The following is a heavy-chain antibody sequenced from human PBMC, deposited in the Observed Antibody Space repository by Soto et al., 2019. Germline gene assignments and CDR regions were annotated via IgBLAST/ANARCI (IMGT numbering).Heavy chain of an antibody. D-gene: IGHD5-18*01. J-gene: IGHJ3*02. CDR3: ARHGGYSYGAIAFDI. CDR1: GGSVSSSTYY. V-gene: IGHV4-39*01. Sequence: PSETLSLTCTVSGGSVSSSTYYWGWIRQPPGKGLEWIGNIFYSGSTYYNPSLKSRVTISVDTSKNQFSLKLSSVTAADTAVYYCARHGGYSYGAIAFDIWGQGTMVTVSS. CDR2: IFYSGST.